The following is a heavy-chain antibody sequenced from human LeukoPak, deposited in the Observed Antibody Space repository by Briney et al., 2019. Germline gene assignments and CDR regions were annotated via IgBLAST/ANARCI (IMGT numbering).Heavy chain of an antibody. D-gene: IGHD3-22*01. Sequence: PSETLSLTCTVSGGSISSYYWNWIRQPPGKGLEWIGYIYYSGSTNYNPSLKIRVTISVDTSKNQFSLKLSSVTAADTAVYYCARGADSSGYYSIFYFDYWGQGTLVTVSS. V-gene: IGHV4-59*01. CDR1: GGSISSYY. J-gene: IGHJ4*02. CDR3: ARGADSSGYYSIFYFDY. CDR2: IYYSGST.